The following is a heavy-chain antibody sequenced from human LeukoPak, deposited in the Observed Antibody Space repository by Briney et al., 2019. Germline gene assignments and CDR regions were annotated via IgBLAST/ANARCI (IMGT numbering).Heavy chain of an antibody. V-gene: IGHV3-30-3*01. CDR1: GFTFSSYN. D-gene: IGHD3-22*01. Sequence: GGSLRLSCAASGFTFSSYNMHWVRQAPGKGLEWVAVISYDGSNKYYADSVKGRFTISRDNSKNTLYLQLNSLRAEDTAVYYCARVRLSGYYYSIAFDIWGQGTMVTVSS. CDR3: ARVRLSGYYYSIAFDI. J-gene: IGHJ3*02. CDR2: ISYDGSNK.